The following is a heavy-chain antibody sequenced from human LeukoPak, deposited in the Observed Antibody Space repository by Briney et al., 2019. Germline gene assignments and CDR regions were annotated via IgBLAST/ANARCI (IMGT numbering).Heavy chain of an antibody. J-gene: IGHJ4*02. CDR3: ARFITMVRGVID. D-gene: IGHD3-10*01. Sequence: SETLSLTCTVSGGSISSSSYYWGWIRQPPGKGLDWIGNIYYSGSTYYNPSLKSRVTISVDRSKNQFSLKLSSVTAADTAVYYCARFITMVRGVIDWGQGTLVTVSS. CDR1: GGSISSSSYY. V-gene: IGHV4-39*07. CDR2: IYYSGST.